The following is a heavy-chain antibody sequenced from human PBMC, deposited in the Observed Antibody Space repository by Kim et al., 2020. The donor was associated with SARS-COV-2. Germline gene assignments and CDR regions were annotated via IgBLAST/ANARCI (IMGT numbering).Heavy chain of an antibody. CDR3: AKDIGYSSGGFDY. J-gene: IGHJ4*02. V-gene: IGHV3-9*01. Sequence: DTAKGRFPISRDNAKNSLYLQMNRLRAEDTALYYCAKDIGYSSGGFDYWGQGTLVTVSS. D-gene: IGHD5-18*01.